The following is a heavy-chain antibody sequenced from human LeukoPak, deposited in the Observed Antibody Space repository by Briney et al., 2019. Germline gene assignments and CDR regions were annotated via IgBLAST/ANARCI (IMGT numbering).Heavy chain of an antibody. CDR2: FDPEDGET. V-gene: IGHV1-24*01. CDR3: ATDQGYCSGGSCYYYGMDV. D-gene: IGHD2-15*01. J-gene: IGHJ6*02. CDR1: GYTLTELS. Sequence: ASVKVSCKVSGYTLTELSMHWVRQAPGKGLEWMGGFDPEDGETIYAQKFQGRVTMTDDTSTDTAYMELSSLRSEDTAVYYCATDQGYCSGGSCYYYGMDVWGQGTTVTVS.